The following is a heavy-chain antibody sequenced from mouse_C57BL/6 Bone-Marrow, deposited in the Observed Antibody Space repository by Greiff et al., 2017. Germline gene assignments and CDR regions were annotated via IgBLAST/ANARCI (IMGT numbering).Heavy chain of an antibody. D-gene: IGHD2-14*01. V-gene: IGHV1-69*01. CDR1: GYTFTSYW. Sequence: QVQLQQPGAELVMPGASVKLSCKASGYTFTSYWMHWVKQRPGQGLEWIGEIDPSDSYTNYNQKFKGKSTLTVAKSSSTAYMQLSSLTSEDSAVYYCASTTGYWGQGTTLTVSS. CDR2: IDPSDSYT. J-gene: IGHJ2*01. CDR3: ASTTGY.